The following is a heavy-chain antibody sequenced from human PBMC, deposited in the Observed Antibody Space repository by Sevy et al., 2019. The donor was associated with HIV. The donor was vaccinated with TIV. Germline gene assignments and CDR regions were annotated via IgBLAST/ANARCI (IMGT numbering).Heavy chain of an antibody. CDR3: ARAPSGSQGPGQYFHH. J-gene: IGHJ1*01. CDR1: GYTFTNYF. V-gene: IGHV1-18*01. Sequence: ASVKVSCKTSGYTFTNYFITWVRQAPGQGLEWMGRISRYDTNNAQKFQGRVTMTTDTSTSTVYMELRSLKSDDTAVYYCARAPSGSQGPGQYFHHWGQGTLVTVSS. D-gene: IGHD1-26*01. CDR2: ISRYDT.